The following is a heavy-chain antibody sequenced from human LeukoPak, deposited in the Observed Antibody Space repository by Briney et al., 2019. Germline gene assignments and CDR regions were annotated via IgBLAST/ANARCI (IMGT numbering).Heavy chain of an antibody. V-gene: IGHV1-69*02. CDR3: ARSWNYDFWSGFDY. Sequence: SVKDSCKASGGTFSSYTISWVRQAPGQGLEWMGRIIPILGIANYAQKFQGRVTITADKSTSTAYMELSSLRSEDTAVYYCARSWNYDFWSGFDYWGQGTLVTVSS. J-gene: IGHJ4*02. CDR2: IIPILGIA. D-gene: IGHD3-3*01. CDR1: GGTFSSYT.